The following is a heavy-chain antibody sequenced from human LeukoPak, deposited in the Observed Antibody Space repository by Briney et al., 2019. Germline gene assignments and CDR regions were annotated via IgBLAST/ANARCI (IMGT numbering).Heavy chain of an antibody. D-gene: IGHD6-19*01. CDR2: IYYSGST. J-gene: IGHJ4*02. V-gene: IGHV4-59*01. CDR1: GGSISSYY. Sequence: SETLSLTCTVSGGSISSYYWSWIRQPPGKGLEWIGYIYYSGSTNYNPSLKSRVTISVDTSKNQFSLKLSSVTAADTAVYYCARDSPLNSSGWLGSAPAGYFDYWGQGTLVTVSS. CDR3: ARDSPLNSSGWLGSAPAGYFDY.